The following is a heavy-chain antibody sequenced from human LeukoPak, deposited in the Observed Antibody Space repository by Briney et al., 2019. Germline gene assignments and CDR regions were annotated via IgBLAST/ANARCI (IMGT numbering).Heavy chain of an antibody. V-gene: IGHV3-23*01. CDR3: ATNKYPGIAAAAKEDY. CDR1: GFTFSSYA. Sequence: GGSLRLSCAASGFTFSSYAMSWVRQAPGKGLEWVSAISGSGGSTYYADSVKGRFTISRDNAKNSLYLQMNSLRAEDTAVYYCATNKYPGIAAAAKEDYWGQGTLVTVSS. J-gene: IGHJ4*02. D-gene: IGHD6-13*01. CDR2: ISGSGGST.